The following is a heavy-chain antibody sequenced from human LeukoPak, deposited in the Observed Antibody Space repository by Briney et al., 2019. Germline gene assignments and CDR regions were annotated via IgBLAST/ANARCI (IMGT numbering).Heavy chain of an antibody. V-gene: IGHV3-48*04. CDR1: GFTFSSYA. CDR3: AIPPLSGTGSSRPLAEMDV. J-gene: IGHJ6*02. D-gene: IGHD3-10*01. Sequence: GGSLRLSCAASGFTFSSYAMNWVRQAPGKGLEWVSYISHTGSTMSYADSVKGRFTISRDNARNSLHLQMNSLRAEDTAVYYCAIPPLSGTGSSRPLAEMDVWGQGTTVTVSS. CDR2: ISHTGSTM.